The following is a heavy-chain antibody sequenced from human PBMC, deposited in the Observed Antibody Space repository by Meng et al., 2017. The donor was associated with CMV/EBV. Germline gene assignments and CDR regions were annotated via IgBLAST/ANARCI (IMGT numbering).Heavy chain of an antibody. Sequence: GESLKISCAASGFTFSSYWMHWVRQAPGKGLVWVSRINSDGSSTSYADSVKGRFTISRDNAKNTLYLQMNSLRAEDTAVYYCAREAAAGAPDCWGQGTLVTVSS. V-gene: IGHV3-74*01. CDR2: INSDGSST. D-gene: IGHD6-13*01. J-gene: IGHJ4*02. CDR1: GFTFSSYW. CDR3: AREAAAGAPDC.